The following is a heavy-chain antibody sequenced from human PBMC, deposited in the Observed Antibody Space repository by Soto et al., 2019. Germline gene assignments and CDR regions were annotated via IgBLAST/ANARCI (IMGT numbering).Heavy chain of an antibody. CDR2: IVVGSGNT. CDR3: AAGAYGSGSYYYYYYGMDV. V-gene: IGHV1-58*01. D-gene: IGHD3-10*01. J-gene: IGHJ6*02. Sequence: ASVKVSCKASGFTFTSSAVQWVRQARGQRLEWIGWIVVGSGNTSYAQKFQERVTITRDMSTSTAYMELSSLRSEDTAVYYCAAGAYGSGSYYYYYYGMDVWGQGTTVTVS. CDR1: GFTFTSSA.